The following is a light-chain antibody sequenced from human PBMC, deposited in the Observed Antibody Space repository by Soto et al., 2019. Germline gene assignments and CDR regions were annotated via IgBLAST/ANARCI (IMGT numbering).Light chain of an antibody. CDR1: QSFSSTY. V-gene: IGKV3-15*01. J-gene: IGKJ1*01. Sequence: EIVLTQSPGTLSLSPGESATLSCRASQSFSSTYLAWYQQKPGQAPRLLIYGESTRATGIPDRFSGSGSGTELTLTISRLQSEDFAVYYCQKYNNWPETFGQGTKVDIK. CDR3: QKYNNWPET. CDR2: GES.